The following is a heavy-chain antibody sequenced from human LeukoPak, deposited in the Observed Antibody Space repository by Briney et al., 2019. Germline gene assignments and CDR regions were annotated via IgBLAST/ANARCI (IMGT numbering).Heavy chain of an antibody. CDR3: TSLLGYCTNDVCYNY. D-gene: IGHD2-8*01. CDR1: GFTFSGSA. CDR2: IRSEPNSYAT. J-gene: IGHJ4*02. Sequence: GGSLRLSCAASGFTFSGSAMHWVRQASGKWLEWVGRIRSEPNSYATAYAASVKGRFTISRDDSKNTAYLQMNSLKTEDTAVYYCTSLLGYCTNDVCYNYWGQGTLVTVSS. V-gene: IGHV3-73*01.